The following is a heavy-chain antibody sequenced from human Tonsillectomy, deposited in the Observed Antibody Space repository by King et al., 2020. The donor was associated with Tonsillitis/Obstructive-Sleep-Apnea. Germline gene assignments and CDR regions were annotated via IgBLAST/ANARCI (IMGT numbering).Heavy chain of an antibody. V-gene: IGHV3-11*01. J-gene: IGHJ4*02. Sequence: VQLVESGGGLVKPGGSLRLSCAASGFTFSDYYMSWSRQAPGKGLEWVSYISSSASTIYYADSVKGRFTISRDNAKNSLYLQMNSLRAEDTAVYYCASPKYYYDSDGYYFDYWGQGTLVTVSS. CDR2: ISSSASTI. CDR3: ASPKYYYDSDGYYFDY. D-gene: IGHD3-22*01. CDR1: GFTFSDYY.